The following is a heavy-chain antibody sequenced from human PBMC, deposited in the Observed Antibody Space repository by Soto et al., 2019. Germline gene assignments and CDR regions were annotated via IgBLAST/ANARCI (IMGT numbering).Heavy chain of an antibody. V-gene: IGHV3-21*01. CDR1: RFTFSSYS. Sequence: GWSLRLSCAASRFTFSSYSMSWVRQAPGKGLEWVSSISSSGTYIYYADSVKGRVTISRDNANNSLYLHMKSPRAEDTAVYYCVXRVTTFYYWGQGTLVTVSS. CDR2: ISSSGTYI. D-gene: IGHD4-17*01. J-gene: IGHJ4*02. CDR3: VXRVTTFYY.